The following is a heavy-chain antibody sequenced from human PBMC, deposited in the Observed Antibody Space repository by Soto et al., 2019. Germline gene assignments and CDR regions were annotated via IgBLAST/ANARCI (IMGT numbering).Heavy chain of an antibody. CDR1: GYTFTSYA. D-gene: IGHD2-21*02. CDR3: ARAIVVVTAADY. Sequence: ASVKVSCKASGYTFTSYAMHWVRQAPGQRLEWMGWINVGNGNTKYSQKFQGRVTITRDTSASTAYMELSSLRSEDTAVYYCARAIVVVTAADYWGQGTLVTVSS. J-gene: IGHJ4*02. CDR2: INVGNGNT. V-gene: IGHV1-3*01.